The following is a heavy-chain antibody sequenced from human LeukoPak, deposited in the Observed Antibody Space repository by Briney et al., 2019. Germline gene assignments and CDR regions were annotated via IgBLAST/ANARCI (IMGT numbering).Heavy chain of an antibody. CDR2: INPNSGGT. CDR3: ARGGTVYDSSGYYSGPY. D-gene: IGHD3-22*01. CDR1: GYTFTSNY. V-gene: IGHV1-2*02. J-gene: IGHJ4*02. Sequence: ASVKVSCKAFGYTFTSNYMHWVRQAPGQGLEWMGWINPNSGGTNYAQKFQGRVTMTRDTSISTAYMELSRLRSDDTAVYYCARGGTVYDSSGYYSGPYWGQGTLVTVSS.